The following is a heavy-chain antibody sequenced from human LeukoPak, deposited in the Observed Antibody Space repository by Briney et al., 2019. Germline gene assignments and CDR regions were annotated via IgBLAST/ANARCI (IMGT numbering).Heavy chain of an antibody. CDR1: GFTFDDYA. CDR3: AKDPKAFYDSSGSVDY. Sequence: RSLRLSCAASGFTFDDYAMHWVRQAPGKGLEWVSGISWNSGSIGYADSVKGRFTISRDNAKNSLYLQMNSLRAEDTALYYCAKDPKAFYDSSGSVDYWGQGTLVTVSS. D-gene: IGHD3-22*01. CDR2: ISWNSGSI. J-gene: IGHJ4*02. V-gene: IGHV3-9*01.